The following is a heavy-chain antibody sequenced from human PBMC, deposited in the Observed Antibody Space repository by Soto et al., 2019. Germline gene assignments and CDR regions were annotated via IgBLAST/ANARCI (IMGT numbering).Heavy chain of an antibody. Sequence: QVQLQESGPGLEKPSETVSLTCTVCGGSISNYYWSWIRQPPGKGLEWIGYIYYSGSTRYNPSLNSRVTISVDTSKNQCSLKLSSVTAADTAVYYCARHGPIAAAGTVFDYWGQGTLVTVSS. V-gene: IGHV4-59*08. CDR2: IYYSGST. J-gene: IGHJ4*02. D-gene: IGHD6-13*01. CDR3: ARHGPIAAAGTVFDY. CDR1: GGSISNYY.